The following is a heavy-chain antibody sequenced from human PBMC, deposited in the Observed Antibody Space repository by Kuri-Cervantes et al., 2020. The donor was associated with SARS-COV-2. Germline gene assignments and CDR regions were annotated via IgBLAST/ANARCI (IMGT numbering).Heavy chain of an antibody. V-gene: IGHV1-69*13. Sequence: SVKVSCKASGYTFTSYGISWVRQAPGQGLEWMGGIIPIFGTANYAQKFQGRVTITADESTSAAYLELNSLRSADTAVYYCAVGDCSGGSCYPDYYYGMDIWGQGTTVTVSS. J-gene: IGHJ6*02. CDR3: AVGDCSGGSCYPDYYYGMDI. CDR2: IIPIFGTA. CDR1: GYTFTSYG. D-gene: IGHD2-15*01.